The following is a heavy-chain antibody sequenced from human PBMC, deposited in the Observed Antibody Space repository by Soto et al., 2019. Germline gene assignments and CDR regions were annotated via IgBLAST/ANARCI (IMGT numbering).Heavy chain of an antibody. CDR3: ARYCRGGTCYDRSDY. J-gene: IGHJ4*02. CDR1: GGSIDSAGSY. V-gene: IGHV4-31*11. Sequence: QVQLQESGPGLVRPSQTLSLTCAVSGGSIDSAGSYWSWIRQIPGRGLEWIGHIYHGGTTDYNPSLKSRITMSVDTSKNQFSLERNSVTAADTAVYYCARYCRGGTCYDRSDYGGQGTLVTVSS. CDR2: IYHGGTT. D-gene: IGHD2-15*01.